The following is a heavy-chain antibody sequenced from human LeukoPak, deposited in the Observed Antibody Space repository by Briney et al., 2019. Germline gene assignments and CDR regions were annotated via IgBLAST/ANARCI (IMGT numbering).Heavy chain of an antibody. V-gene: IGHV1-69*04. CDR2: IIPILGIA. CDR3: ARDPERFGEFLADY. Sequence: SVKVSCKASGGTFSSYAISWVRQAPGQGPEWMGRIIPILGIANYAQKFQGRVTITADKSTSTAYMELSSLRSEDTAVYYCARDPERFGEFLADYWGQGTLVTVSS. D-gene: IGHD3-10*01. J-gene: IGHJ4*02. CDR1: GGTFSSYA.